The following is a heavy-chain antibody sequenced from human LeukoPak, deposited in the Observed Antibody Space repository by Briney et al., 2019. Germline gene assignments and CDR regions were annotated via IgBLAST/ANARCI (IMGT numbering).Heavy chain of an antibody. J-gene: IGHJ6*02. CDR1: GYTLTSYG. CDR3: ARGALYYFDRSARYYYYGMDV. Sequence: GASVKVSCKASGYTLTSYGISWVRQAPGQRLEWMGWINAGNGNTKYSQKFQGRVTITRDTSAGTVYMELSSLRSEDTAVYYCARGALYYFDRSARYYYYGMDVWGQGTRSPSP. CDR2: INAGNGNT. V-gene: IGHV1-3*01. D-gene: IGHD3-22*01.